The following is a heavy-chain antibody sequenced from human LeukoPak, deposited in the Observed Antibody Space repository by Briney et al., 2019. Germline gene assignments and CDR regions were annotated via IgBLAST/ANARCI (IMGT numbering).Heavy chain of an antibody. J-gene: IGHJ4*02. D-gene: IGHD1-26*01. Sequence: ASVKVSCKASGYSFTSYGISWVRQAPGQGLEWMGWISTYDGNTNYAQRVQDRLTMTTDSSTSTAYMELRSLRSDDTAVYYCAKSGATVGYSPIDYWGQGTLVTVSS. CDR1: GYSFTSYG. CDR2: ISTYDGNT. CDR3: AKSGATVGYSPIDY. V-gene: IGHV1-18*04.